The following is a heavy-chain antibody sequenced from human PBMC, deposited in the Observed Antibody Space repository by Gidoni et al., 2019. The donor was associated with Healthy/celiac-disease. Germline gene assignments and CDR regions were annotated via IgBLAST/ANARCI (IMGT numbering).Heavy chain of an antibody. CDR2: IYYSGST. D-gene: IGHD3-22*01. J-gene: IGHJ4*02. CDR1: GRSISSSSYY. V-gene: IGHV4-39*01. CDR3: ARHVADDSSGFLY. Sequence: QLQLQESGPGLVKPSETLSLTCTVPGRSISSSSYYWGWIRQPPGKGLEWIGSIYYSGSTYYNPSLKSRVTISVDTSKNQFSLKLSSVTAADTAVYYCARHVADDSSGFLYWGQGTLVTVSS.